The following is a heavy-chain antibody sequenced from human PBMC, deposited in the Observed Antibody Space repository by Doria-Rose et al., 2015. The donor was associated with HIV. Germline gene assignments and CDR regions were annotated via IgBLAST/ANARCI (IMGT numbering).Heavy chain of an antibody. CDR1: GVSLSSPGMG. CDR3: ARIKSSRWYHKYYFDF. CDR2: TFSDDER. D-gene: IGHD6-13*01. Sequence: QVTLKESGPVLVKPTETLTLTCTVSGVSLSSPGMGVSWIRQPPGKALEWLAHTFSDDERYYKTSLTSRLTISRGTSKSQVVLTMTDMDPVDTATYYCARIKSSRWYHKYYFDFWGQGTLVIVSA. J-gene: IGHJ4*02. V-gene: IGHV2-26*01.